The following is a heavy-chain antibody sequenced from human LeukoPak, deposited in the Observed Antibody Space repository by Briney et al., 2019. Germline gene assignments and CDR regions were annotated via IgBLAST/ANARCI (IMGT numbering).Heavy chain of an antibody. CDR3: AREKRKGIGYCSSTSCWNGWFDP. D-gene: IGHD2-2*01. CDR2: IYYSGST. CDR1: GGSISSYY. Sequence: SETLSLTCTVSGGSISSYYWSWIRQPPGKGLEWIGYIYYSGSTNYNPSLKSRVTISVDTSKNQFSLKLSSVTAADTAVYYYAREKRKGIGYCSSTSCWNGWFDPWGQGTLVTVSS. J-gene: IGHJ5*02. V-gene: IGHV4-59*01.